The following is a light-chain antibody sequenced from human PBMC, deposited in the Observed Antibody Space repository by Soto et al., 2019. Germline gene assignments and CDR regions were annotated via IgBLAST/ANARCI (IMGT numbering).Light chain of an antibody. CDR2: DAS. Sequence: EIVLTQSPATLSLSPGERATLSCRASQSVSSYLAWYQQQPGQAPRLLLYDASTRATGIPATFSGSGSRADFALPISSLEPEDFAVYYYQPRSNRPPITFGQGTRLEI. J-gene: IGKJ5*01. CDR1: QSVSSY. CDR3: QPRSNRPPIT. V-gene: IGKV3-11*01.